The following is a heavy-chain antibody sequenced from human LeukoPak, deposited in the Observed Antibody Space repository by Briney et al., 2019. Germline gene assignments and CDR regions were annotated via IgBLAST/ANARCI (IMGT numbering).Heavy chain of an antibody. CDR1: GYTFTSYD. D-gene: IGHD4-17*01. Sequence: GASVKVSFKASGYTFTSYDINWVRQATGQGLEWMGWMNPNSGSTGYAQKFQGRVTMTRNTSISTAYMELSSLRSEDTAVYYCARGDGYYGDYVVYWGQGTLVTVSS. J-gene: IGHJ4*02. CDR3: ARGDGYYGDYVVY. V-gene: IGHV1-8*01. CDR2: MNPNSGST.